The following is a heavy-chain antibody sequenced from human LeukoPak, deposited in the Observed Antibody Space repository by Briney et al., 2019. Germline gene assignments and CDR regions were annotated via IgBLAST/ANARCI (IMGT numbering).Heavy chain of an antibody. D-gene: IGHD2-2*01. Sequence: GGSLRLSCAASGFSFMTNCMSWVRQAPGKGLEWVSSIDSGGSTYYADSVKGRCTILRDNSKNTLYLQMDRLTVDDTAVYYCAGAPRYSSSWYGYYFYYYMDVWGKGTTVTVSS. CDR2: IDSGGST. V-gene: IGHV3-53*01. J-gene: IGHJ6*03. CDR1: GFSFMTNC. CDR3: AGAPRYSSSWYGYYFYYYMDV.